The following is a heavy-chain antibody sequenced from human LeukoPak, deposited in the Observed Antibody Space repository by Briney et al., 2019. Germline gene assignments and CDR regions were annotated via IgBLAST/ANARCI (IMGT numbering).Heavy chain of an antibody. CDR2: IKQDGSVK. V-gene: IGHV3-7*03. Sequence: GGSLRLSCAASGFNFSRYGMSWVRQAPGKGLEWVANIKQDGSVKYYVDSVKGRFTISRDNAKNSLYLQMNSLRAEDTAVYYCAKGRRQGSGSYYNCLVWDQGTMVTVSS. J-gene: IGHJ3*01. D-gene: IGHD3-10*01. CDR1: GFNFSRYG. CDR3: AKGRRQGSGSYYNCLV.